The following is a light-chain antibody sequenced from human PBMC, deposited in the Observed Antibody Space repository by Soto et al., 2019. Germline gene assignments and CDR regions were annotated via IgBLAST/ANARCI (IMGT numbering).Light chain of an antibody. CDR2: DVS. CDR1: SSDIGAYKH. Sequence: QSALTQPASVSGSPGQSITMSCTGTSSDIGAYKHVSWYQQQPGKAPKLMIYDVSDRPSGVSNRFSGSKSGNTASLTISGLQTDDEADYYCSSNTTSITVVFGGGTKLTVL. CDR3: SSNTTSITVV. V-gene: IGLV2-14*01. J-gene: IGLJ2*01.